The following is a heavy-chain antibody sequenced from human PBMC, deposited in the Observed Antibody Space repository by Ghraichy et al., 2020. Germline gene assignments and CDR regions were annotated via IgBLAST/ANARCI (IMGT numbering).Heavy chain of an antibody. CDR2: INADNGDT. CDR3: ARGTAEFDY. CDR1: GYTFRDYT. D-gene: IGHD2-21*02. V-gene: IGHV1-3*01. J-gene: IGHJ4*02. Sequence: ASVKVSCKASGYTFRDYTILWVRQAPGQRLEWMGWINADNGDTRYSKRFQGRVTITRDTSANTAYMDLSSLRYEDTAVYYCARGTAEFDYWGQGTLVTVSS.